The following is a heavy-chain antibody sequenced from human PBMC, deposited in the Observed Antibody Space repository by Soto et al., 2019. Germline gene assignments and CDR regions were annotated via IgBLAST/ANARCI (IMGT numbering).Heavy chain of an antibody. CDR3: AHRVLRTVFGLVTTAAIYFDF. Sequence: SGPTLVNPTQTLTLTCTFSGFSLTTSGVGVGWIRQSPGKAPEWLALIYWDDDKRYSPSLKSRLTITKDTSKNQVVLTMANLDPAGTATYYCAHRVLRTVFGLVTTAAIYFDFWGQGTPVTVSS. V-gene: IGHV2-5*02. CDR1: GFSLTTSGVG. D-gene: IGHD3-3*01. CDR2: IYWDDDK. J-gene: IGHJ4*02.